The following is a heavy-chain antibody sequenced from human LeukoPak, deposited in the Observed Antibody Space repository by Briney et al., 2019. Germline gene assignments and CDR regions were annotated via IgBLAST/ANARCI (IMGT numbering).Heavy chain of an antibody. CDR2: ISSSSSYI. CDR3: AREGQLGDGDV. J-gene: IGHJ6*04. CDR1: GFTFHTYA. Sequence: PGGSLRLSCAASGFTFHTYAMSWVRQAPGKGLEWVSSISSSSSYIYYADSVKGRFTISRDNAKNSLYLQMNSLRAEDTAVYYCAREGQLGDGDVWGKGTTVTVSS. V-gene: IGHV3-21*01. D-gene: IGHD2-2*01.